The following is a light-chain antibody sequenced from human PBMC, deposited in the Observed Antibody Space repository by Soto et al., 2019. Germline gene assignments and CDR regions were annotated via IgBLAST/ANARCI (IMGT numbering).Light chain of an antibody. CDR2: GAS. Sequence: EFVLTQSPGTLSLSPGERATLSCRASQSVGSNYLAWYQQKPGQAPRLLIYGASSRATGIPDRFSGSGSGTDFTLTISRLEPEDVAVYYCQQYGNTPWTFGQGTTGDIK. V-gene: IGKV3-20*01. CDR1: QSVGSNY. CDR3: QQYGNTPWT. J-gene: IGKJ1*01.